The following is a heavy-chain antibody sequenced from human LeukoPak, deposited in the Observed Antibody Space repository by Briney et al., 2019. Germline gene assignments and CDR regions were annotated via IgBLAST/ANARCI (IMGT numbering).Heavy chain of an antibody. CDR2: VYYSGGT. D-gene: IGHD2-2*01. CDR1: GGSISSYF. J-gene: IGHJ6*03. V-gene: IGHV4-59*12. Sequence: SETLSLTCTVSGGSISSYFWSWIRQPPPTGLEWVGYVYYSGGTNYNPSLQSRVTISVDTYMNQSALRLNSVTAPDTAVYYGASTRYYYYNYMDVWGKGTTVTVSS. CDR3: ASTRYYYYNYMDV.